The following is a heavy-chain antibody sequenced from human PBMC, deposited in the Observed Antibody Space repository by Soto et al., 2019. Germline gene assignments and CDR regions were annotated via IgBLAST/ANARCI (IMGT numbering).Heavy chain of an antibody. CDR3: ATGLSEDYSGIPTSIAY. J-gene: IGHJ4*02. D-gene: IGHD4-4*01. CDR1: GFTFSTYA. CDR2: ISYHGSNK. V-gene: IGHV3-30-3*01. Sequence: QVQLVESGGGVVQPGRSLRLSCAASGFTFSTYAMHWFRQFPGKGLEWVAAISYHGSNKYYADSVKGRFTISRDNSNSMLYLQMNSLLAEATAVYYCATGLSEDYSGIPTSIAYWGQGTLVTVSS.